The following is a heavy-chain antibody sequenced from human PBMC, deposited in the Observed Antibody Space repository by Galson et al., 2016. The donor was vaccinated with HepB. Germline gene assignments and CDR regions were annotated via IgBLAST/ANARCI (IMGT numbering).Heavy chain of an antibody. J-gene: IGHJ4*02. V-gene: IGHV1-69*01. Sequence: NNAQKFQGRVTITADESTSTAYMELSSLRSEDTAVYYCARDPLFDYWGLGTLVTVSS. CDR3: ARDPLFDY.